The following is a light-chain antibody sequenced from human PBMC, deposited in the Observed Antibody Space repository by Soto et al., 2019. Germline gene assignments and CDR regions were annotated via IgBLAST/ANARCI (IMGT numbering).Light chain of an antibody. J-gene: IGLJ1*01. CDR1: SSDVGGFEY. CDR2: DVT. Sequence: QSALSQAASGSGSPGQSITISCTGTSSDVGGFEYVSWYQHQPGKAPKLIIYDVTKRPSGVSNRFSGSKSGNTASLTISGIQAEDEGDYYCGSITRSSSSVFGTGTKANVL. CDR3: GSITRSSSSV. V-gene: IGLV2-14*01.